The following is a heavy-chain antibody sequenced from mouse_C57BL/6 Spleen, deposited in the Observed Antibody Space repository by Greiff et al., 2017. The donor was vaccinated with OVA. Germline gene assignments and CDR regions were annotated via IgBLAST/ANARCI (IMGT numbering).Heavy chain of an antibody. V-gene: IGHV5-17*01. CDR3: ARWGNYDEDYYAMDY. CDR2: ISSGSSTI. CDR1: GFTFSDYG. Sequence: EVQLVESGGGLVKPGGSLKLSCAASGFTFSDYGMHWVRQAPEKGLAWVAYISSGSSTIYYADTVKGRFTIPRDNAKNTLFLQMTSLRSEDTAMYYCARWGNYDEDYYAMDYWGQGTSVTVTS. J-gene: IGHJ4*01. D-gene: IGHD2-1*01.